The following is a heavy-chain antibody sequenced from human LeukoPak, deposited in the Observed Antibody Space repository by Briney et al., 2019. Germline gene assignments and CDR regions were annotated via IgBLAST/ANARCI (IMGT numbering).Heavy chain of an antibody. D-gene: IGHD1-26*01. CDR3: ARERSGSYYIHFDY. Sequence: QPGGSLRLSCAASGFTVSNNYMIWVRQAPGKGLEWVSIIYSGGTTYCADSVKDRFTISRDNSKNTVYLQMNSLRAEDTAVYYCARERSGSYYIHFDYWGQGTLVTVSS. V-gene: IGHV3-66*01. CDR2: IYSGGTT. CDR1: GFTVSNNY. J-gene: IGHJ4*02.